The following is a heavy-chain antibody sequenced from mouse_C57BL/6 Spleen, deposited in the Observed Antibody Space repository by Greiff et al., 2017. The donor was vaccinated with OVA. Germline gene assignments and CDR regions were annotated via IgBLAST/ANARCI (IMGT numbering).Heavy chain of an antibody. CDR1: GFSLSTSGMG. V-gene: IGHV8-12*01. Sequence: VTLKESGPGILQSSQTLSLPCSFSGFSLSTSGMGVSWIRQPSGKGLEWLAHIYWDDDKRYNPSLKSRLTISKDTSRNQVFLKITSVDTADTATYYCARSLYYSLDYWGQGTTLTVSS. J-gene: IGHJ2*01. CDR3: ARSLYYSLDY. D-gene: IGHD2-12*01. CDR2: IYWDDDK.